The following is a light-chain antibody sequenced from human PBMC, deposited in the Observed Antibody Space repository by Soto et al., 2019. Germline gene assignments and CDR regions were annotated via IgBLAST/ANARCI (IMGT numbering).Light chain of an antibody. CDR1: SSDVGGYNY. V-gene: IGLV2-14*01. CDR2: DVS. CDR3: NSYTSTSPLVV. Sequence: QSVLTQPASVSGCPGQSITNPGTRRSSDVGGYNYVSWYQQHPGKAPKLMIYDVSNRPAGVANRLSGSKSGNTASLTISGLQSDDDADDYCNSYTSTSPLVVFGGGTKLTVL. J-gene: IGLJ2*01.